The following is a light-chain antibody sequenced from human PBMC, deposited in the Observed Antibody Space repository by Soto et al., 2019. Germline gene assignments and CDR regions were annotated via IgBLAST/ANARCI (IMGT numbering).Light chain of an antibody. CDR1: QSVSSY. CDR3: HQYDSLPRT. CDR2: GAS. Sequence: EIVLTQSPATLSLSPGERATLSCRASQSVSSYLAWYQQKPGQAPRLLIYGASSRATGIPDRISGSGSGTDFTLTISRLEPEDFAVYYCHQYDSLPRTFGQGTKVDIK. J-gene: IGKJ1*01. V-gene: IGKV3-20*01.